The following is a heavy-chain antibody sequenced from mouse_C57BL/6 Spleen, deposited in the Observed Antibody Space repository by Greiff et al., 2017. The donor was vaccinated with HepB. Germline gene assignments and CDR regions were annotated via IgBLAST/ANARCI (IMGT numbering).Heavy chain of an antibody. J-gene: IGHJ2*01. CDR1: GYSITSGYY. Sequence: EVKLVESGPGLVKPSQSLSLTCSVTGYSITSGYYWNWIRQFPGNKLEWLGYISYDGSNNYNPSLKNRISITRDTSKNQFFLKLNSVTTEDTATYYCARGGYYDYDGDYFDYWGQGTTLTVSS. D-gene: IGHD2-4*01. CDR2: ISYDGSN. CDR3: ARGGYYDYDGDYFDY. V-gene: IGHV3-6*01.